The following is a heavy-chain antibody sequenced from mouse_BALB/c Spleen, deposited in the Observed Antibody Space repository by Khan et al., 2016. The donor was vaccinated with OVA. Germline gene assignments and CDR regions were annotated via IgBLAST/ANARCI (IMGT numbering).Heavy chain of an antibody. J-gene: IGHJ2*01. D-gene: IGHD1-2*01. Sequence: QVQESGPGLVKPSQSLSLTCTVTGYSITSGYGWNWIRQFPGNKLEWMGYISYSGRTNYNPSLKSRISITRDTSKNQFFLQLNSVTTEDTATYYCARTARIKYWGQGTTLTVSS. CDR1: GYSITSGYG. V-gene: IGHV3-2*02. CDR2: ISYSGRT. CDR3: ARTARIKY.